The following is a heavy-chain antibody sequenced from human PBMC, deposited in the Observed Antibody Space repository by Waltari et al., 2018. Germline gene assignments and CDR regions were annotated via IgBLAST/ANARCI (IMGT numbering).Heavy chain of an antibody. D-gene: IGHD6-13*01. CDR2: IYYSGST. J-gene: IGHJ4*02. CDR3: AVGIAAAGTAYFDY. CDR1: GGSISSSSYY. Sequence: QLQLQESGPGLVKPSETLSLTCPVSGGSISSSSYYWGWIRQPPGKGLEWIGSIYYSGSTYYNPSLKSRVTISVDTSKNQFSLKLSSVTAADTAVYYCAVGIAAAGTAYFDYWGQGTLVTVSS. V-gene: IGHV4-39*07.